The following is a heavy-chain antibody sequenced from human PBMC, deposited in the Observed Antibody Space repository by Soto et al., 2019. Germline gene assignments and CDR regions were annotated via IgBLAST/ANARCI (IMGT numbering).Heavy chain of an antibody. V-gene: IGHV1-2*04. CDR2: INPNSGGT. J-gene: IGHJ5*02. CDR3: ARSYYDFWSGYFENDNWFDP. CDR1: GHTFTGYY. D-gene: IGHD3-3*01. Sequence: ASVKVSCKASGHTFTGYYMHWVRQAPGQGLEWMGWINPNSGGTNYAQKFQGWVTMTRDTSISTAYMELSRLRSDDTAVYYCARSYYDFWSGYFENDNWFDPWGQGTLVTVSS.